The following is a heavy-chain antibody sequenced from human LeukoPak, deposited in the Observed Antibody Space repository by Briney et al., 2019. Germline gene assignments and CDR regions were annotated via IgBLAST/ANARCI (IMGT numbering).Heavy chain of an antibody. D-gene: IGHD1-26*01. CDR1: GGSISSSSYY. Sequence: PSETLSLTCTVSGGSISSSSYYWGWIRQPPGKGLEWIGSIYYSGSTYYNPSLKSRVTISVDTSKNQFSLKLSSVTAADTAVYYCVRAEEWELPSLGYGFDPWGQGTPVIVSS. V-gene: IGHV4-39*07. CDR2: IYYSGST. J-gene: IGHJ5*02. CDR3: VRAEEWELPSLGYGFDP.